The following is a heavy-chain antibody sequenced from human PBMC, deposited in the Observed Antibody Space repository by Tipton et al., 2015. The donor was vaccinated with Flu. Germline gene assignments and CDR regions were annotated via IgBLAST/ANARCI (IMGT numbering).Heavy chain of an antibody. CDR2: IYYSGST. D-gene: IGHD3-22*01. Sequence: TLSLTCTVSGGSISSSSYYWGWIRQPPGKGLEWIGSIYYSGSTYYNPSLKSRVTISVDTSKNQFSLKLSSVTAADTAVYYCATLAYYDSSGYYYLFDYWGQGTLVTVSS. J-gene: IGHJ4*02. CDR1: GGSISSSSYY. V-gene: IGHV4-39*07. CDR3: ATLAYYDSSGYYYLFDY.